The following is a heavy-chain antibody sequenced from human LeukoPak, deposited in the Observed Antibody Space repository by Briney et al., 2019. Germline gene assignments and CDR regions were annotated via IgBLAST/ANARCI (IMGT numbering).Heavy chain of an antibody. CDR3: ARSPVGATSRFDY. D-gene: IGHD1-26*01. CDR1: GYTFTGYY. CDR2: INPNSGGT. Sequence: GASVKVSCKASGYTFTGYYMHWVRQAPGQGLEWMGWINPNSGGTNYAQKFQGRVTMTRDTSISTAYMELSRLRSDDTAVYYCARSPVGATSRFDYWGQGTLVTVSS. J-gene: IGHJ4*02. V-gene: IGHV1-2*02.